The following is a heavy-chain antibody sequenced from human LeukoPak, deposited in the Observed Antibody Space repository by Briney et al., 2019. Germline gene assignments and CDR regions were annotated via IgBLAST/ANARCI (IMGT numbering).Heavy chain of an antibody. Sequence: GASVTVCCKASGGTFSSYAISWVRQAPGQGLEWMGRIIPILGIANYAQKFQGRVTITADKSTSTAYMELSSLRSEDTAVYYCASTVYTNYYYYGREVWARGTTVTVPS. CDR2: IIPILGIA. J-gene: IGHJ6*02. D-gene: IGHD5/OR15-5a*01. V-gene: IGHV1-69*04. CDR1: GGTFSSYA. CDR3: ASTVYTNYYYYGREV.